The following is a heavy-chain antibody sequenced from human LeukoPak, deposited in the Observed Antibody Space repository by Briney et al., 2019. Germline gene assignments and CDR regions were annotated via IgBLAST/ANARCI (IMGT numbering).Heavy chain of an antibody. CDR1: GGSISSYY. V-gene: IGHV4-4*09. CDR3: ARFTRDTSYYYYYMDV. Sequence: PSETLSLTCTVSGGSISSYYWSWIRQPPGKGLEWIGYIYTSGSTNYNPSLKSRVTISVDTSKNQFSLKLSSVTAADTAVYYCARFTRDTSYYYYYMDVWAKGPRSPSP. CDR2: IYTSGST. D-gene: IGHD1-1*01. J-gene: IGHJ6*03.